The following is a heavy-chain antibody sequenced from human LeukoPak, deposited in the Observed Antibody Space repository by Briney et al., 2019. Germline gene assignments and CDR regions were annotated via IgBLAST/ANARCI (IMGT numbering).Heavy chain of an antibody. Sequence: SETLSLTCAVYGGSFSGYYWSWIRQPPGKGLKWIGEINHSGSTNYNPSLKSRVTISVDTSKNQFSLKLSSVTAADTAVYYCARLLYSSGWYGLRWFDPWGQGTLVTVSS. CDR3: ARLLYSSGWYGLRWFDP. CDR2: INHSGST. V-gene: IGHV4-34*01. CDR1: GGSFSGYY. J-gene: IGHJ5*02. D-gene: IGHD6-19*01.